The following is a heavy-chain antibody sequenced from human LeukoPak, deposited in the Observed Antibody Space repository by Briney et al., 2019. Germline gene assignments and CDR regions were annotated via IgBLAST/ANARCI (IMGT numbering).Heavy chain of an antibody. J-gene: IGHJ5*02. V-gene: IGHV4-59*01. D-gene: IGHD3-22*01. CDR3: ARDRVYDSGFSSFDP. Sequence: SETLSLTCTVSGGSISSYYWGWIRQPPGKGLEWIGYIYYSGSINYNPSLKSRVTISVDTSKNQFSLKLSSVTAADTAVYYCARDRVYDSGFSSFDPWGQGILVTVSS. CDR2: IYYSGSI. CDR1: GGSISSYY.